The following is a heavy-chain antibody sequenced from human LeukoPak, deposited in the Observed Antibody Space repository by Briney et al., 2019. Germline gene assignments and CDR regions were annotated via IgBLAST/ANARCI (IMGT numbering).Heavy chain of an antibody. CDR3: ARDYLRSNYFDTSGYYFVDAFDI. V-gene: IGHV4-4*07. CDR1: GDSISSYY. Sequence: SETLSLTCTVSGDSISSYYWSWIRQPAGKGLEWIGRIYTSGSTNYNPSLKSRVTMSVDTSKNQFSLKLGSVTAADTAVYYCARDYLRSNYFDTSGYYFVDAFDIWGQGTKVTVSS. J-gene: IGHJ3*02. CDR2: IYTSGST. D-gene: IGHD3-22*01.